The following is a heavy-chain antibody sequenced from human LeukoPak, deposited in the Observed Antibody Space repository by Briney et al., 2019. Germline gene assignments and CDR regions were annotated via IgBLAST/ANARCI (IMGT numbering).Heavy chain of an antibody. CDR3: ARLGREYQENWFDP. CDR1: GGSISSYY. V-gene: IGHV4-4*09. CDR2: IYTSGST. J-gene: IGHJ5*02. Sequence: SETLSLTCTVSGGSISSYYWSWIRQPPGKGLEWIWYIYTSGSTNFNPSLKGRVTISVDTSKNQFSLKLSCVTAADTAVYYCARLGREYQENWFDPWGQGTLVTVS. D-gene: IGHD2-2*01.